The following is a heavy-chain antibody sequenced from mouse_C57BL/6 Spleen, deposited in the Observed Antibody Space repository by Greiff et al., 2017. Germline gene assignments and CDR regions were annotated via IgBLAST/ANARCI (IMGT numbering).Heavy chain of an antibody. V-gene: IGHV5-17*01. CDR2: ISSGSSTI. CDR1: GFTFSDCG. D-gene: IGHD1-1*01. CDR3: ARRTTEAMDY. J-gene: IGHJ4*01. Sequence: EVQVVESGGGLVKPGGSLKLSCAASGFTFSDCGMHWVRQAPEKGLEWVAYISSGSSTIYYADTVKGRFTISRDNAKNTLFLQMTSLRSEDTAMYYCARRTTEAMDYWGQGTSVTVSS.